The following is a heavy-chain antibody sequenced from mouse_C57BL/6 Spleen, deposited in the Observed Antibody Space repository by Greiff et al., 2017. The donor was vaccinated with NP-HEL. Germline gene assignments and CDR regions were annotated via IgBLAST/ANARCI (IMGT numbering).Heavy chain of an antibody. CDR3: GRDSSFDD. CDR1: GYAFSSYW. Sequence: VQLQQSGAELVKPGASVKISCKASGYAFSSYWMNWVKQRPGKGLEWIGQIYPGDGDTNYNGKFKGKATLTADQSSSTAFLQLSSLNSEDSAVYVCGRDSSFDDWGQGTTLTVSS. J-gene: IGHJ2*01. D-gene: IGHD1-1*01. V-gene: IGHV1-80*01. CDR2: IYPGDGDT.